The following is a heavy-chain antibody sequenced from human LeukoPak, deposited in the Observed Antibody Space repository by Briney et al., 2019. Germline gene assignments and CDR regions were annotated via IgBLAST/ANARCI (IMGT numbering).Heavy chain of an antibody. CDR3: ARAFWSGYGASDY. V-gene: IGHV1-2*02. D-gene: IGHD3-3*01. Sequence: ASVKVSCKASGYTFTGYYMHWVRQAPGQGLEWMGWINPNSGGTNYAQKFQGRVTMTRDTSISTAYMELSRLRSDDTAVYYCARAFWSGYGASDYWGQGTLVTVSS. CDR1: GYTFTGYY. J-gene: IGHJ4*02. CDR2: INPNSGGT.